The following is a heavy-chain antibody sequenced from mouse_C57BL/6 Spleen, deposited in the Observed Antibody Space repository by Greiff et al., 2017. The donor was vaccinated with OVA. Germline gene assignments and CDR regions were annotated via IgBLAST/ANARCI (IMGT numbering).Heavy chain of an antibody. J-gene: IGHJ3*01. V-gene: IGHV1-61*01. Sequence: QVQLQQPGAELVRPGSSVKLSCKASGYTFTSYWMDWVKQRPGQGLEWIGNIYPSDSETHYNQKFKDKATLTVDKSSSTAYMQLSSLTSEDSAVYYCARSGYDYGRFAYWGQGTLVTVSA. D-gene: IGHD2-4*01. CDR2: IYPSDSET. CDR3: ARSGYDYGRFAY. CDR1: GYTFTSYW.